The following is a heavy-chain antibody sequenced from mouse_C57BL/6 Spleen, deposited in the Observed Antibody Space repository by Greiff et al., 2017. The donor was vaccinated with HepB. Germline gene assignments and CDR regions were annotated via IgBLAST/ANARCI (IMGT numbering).Heavy chain of an antibody. J-gene: IGHJ3*01. Sequence: VQLQESGAELVKPGASVKLSCKASGYTFTSYWMQWVKQRPGQGLEWIGEIDPSDSYTNYNQKFKGKATLTVDTSSSTAYMQLSSLTSEDSAVYYCARGSGYAWFAYWGQGTLVTVSA. CDR3: ARGSGYAWFAY. CDR1: GYTFTSYW. V-gene: IGHV1-50*01. D-gene: IGHD3-2*02. CDR2: IDPSDSYT.